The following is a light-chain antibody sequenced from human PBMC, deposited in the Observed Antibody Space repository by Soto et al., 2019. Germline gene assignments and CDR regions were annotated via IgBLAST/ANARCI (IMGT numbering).Light chain of an antibody. CDR3: LQHNSYPWT. V-gene: IGKV1-17*03. CDR2: AVS. J-gene: IGKJ1*01. CDR1: QDISHY. Sequence: DIQVTQSPSAMSASVGDRVTITCRASQDISHYLAWFQQKPGKVPKRLIFAVSNLESGVPSRFRGSGSGTEFTLTITSLQPEEFATYYCLQHNSYPWTFGQGTKVEIK.